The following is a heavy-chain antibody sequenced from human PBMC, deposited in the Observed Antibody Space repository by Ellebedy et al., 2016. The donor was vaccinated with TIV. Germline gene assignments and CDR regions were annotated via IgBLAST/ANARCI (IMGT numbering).Heavy chain of an antibody. J-gene: IGHJ6*02. CDR2: VWFDGGNK. V-gene: IGHV3-33*01. D-gene: IGHD6-13*01. CDR1: GFSFSHYA. CDR3: ARDGQQPTPYAMDV. Sequence: PGGSLRLSCVASGFSFSHYAMHWVRQAPGKGLEWVAQVWFDGGNKYYVDSVKGRFTISRDNSKNTVYLQMNSLRAEDTAVYYCARDGQQPTPYAMDVWGQGTTVTVSS.